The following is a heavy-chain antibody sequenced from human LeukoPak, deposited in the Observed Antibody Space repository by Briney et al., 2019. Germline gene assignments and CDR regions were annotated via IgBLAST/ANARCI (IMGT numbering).Heavy chain of an antibody. D-gene: IGHD6-19*01. CDR2: INHSGST. CDR3: ARGVYSSGWFHTYNWFDP. CDR1: GGSFSGYY. V-gene: IGHV4-34*01. Sequence: SETLYLTCAVYGGSFSGYYWSWIRQPPGKGLEWIGEINHSGSTNYNPSLKSRVTISVDTSKNQFSLKLGSVAAADTAVYYCARGVYSSGWFHTYNWFDPWGQGTLVTVSS. J-gene: IGHJ5*02.